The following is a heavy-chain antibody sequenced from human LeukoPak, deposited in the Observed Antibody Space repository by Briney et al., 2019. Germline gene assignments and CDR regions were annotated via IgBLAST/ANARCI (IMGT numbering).Heavy chain of an antibody. V-gene: IGHV3-23*01. CDR1: GFTFSSYA. J-gene: IGHJ3*02. CDR2: ISGSGGST. Sequence: GGSLRLSCAASGFTFSSYAMSWVRQAPGKGLEWVSAISGSGGSTYYADSVKGRFTISRDTSKNTLYLQMNSLRGDDTAVYYCARDATTIRELNSFDIWGQGTMVTVSS. CDR3: ARDATTIRELNSFDI. D-gene: IGHD1-7*01.